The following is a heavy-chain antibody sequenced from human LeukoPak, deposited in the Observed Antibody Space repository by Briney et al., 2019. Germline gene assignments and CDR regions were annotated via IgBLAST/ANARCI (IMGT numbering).Heavy chain of an antibody. CDR3: ARDTTMGIAVAGTYGMDV. CDR1: GFTFSSYS. CDR2: ISSSSYI. Sequence: GGSLRLSCAASGFTFSSYSMNWVRQAPGKGLEWVSSISSSSYIYYADSVKGRFTISRDNAKNSLYLQMNSLRAEDTAVYYCARDTTMGIAVAGTYGMDVWGQGTTVTVSS. V-gene: IGHV3-21*01. J-gene: IGHJ6*02. D-gene: IGHD6-19*01.